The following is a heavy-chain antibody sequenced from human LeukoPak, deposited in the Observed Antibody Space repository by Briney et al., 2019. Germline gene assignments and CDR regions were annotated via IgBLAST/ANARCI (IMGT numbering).Heavy chain of an antibody. CDR2: IYTSGST. CDR1: DYSISSGYY. V-gene: IGHV4-38-2*02. D-gene: IGHD3-3*01. Sequence: PSETLSLTCTVSDYSISSGYYWGWIRQPPGKGLEWIGRIYTSGSTNYNPSLKSRVTMSVDTSKNQFSLKLSSVTAADTAVYYCARGERFYAFDIWGQGTMATVSS. J-gene: IGHJ3*02. CDR3: ARGERFYAFDI.